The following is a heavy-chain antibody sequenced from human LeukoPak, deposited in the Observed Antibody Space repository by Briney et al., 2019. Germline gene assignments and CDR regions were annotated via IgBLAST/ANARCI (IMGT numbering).Heavy chain of an antibody. J-gene: IGHJ4*02. Sequence: GGSLGLSCAASGFTFSSYGITWVRQAPGKGLEWVSTISATGGSTYYADSVKGRFTISRDNSKDTLYLQMNSLRAEGTAVYYCAKGGYSSGWRNYFDYWGQGTLVTVSS. CDR1: GFTFSSYG. CDR2: ISATGGST. D-gene: IGHD6-19*01. CDR3: AKGGYSSGWRNYFDY. V-gene: IGHV3-23*01.